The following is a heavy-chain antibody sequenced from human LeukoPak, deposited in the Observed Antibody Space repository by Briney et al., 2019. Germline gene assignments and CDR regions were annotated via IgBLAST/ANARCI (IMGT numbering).Heavy chain of an antibody. J-gene: IGHJ3*02. Sequence: SETLSLTCAVYGGSFIDYCWTWIRQPPGKGPEWIGEIRHDGSSNYKASLKSRVTISVDTSKNQFSLKLSSVTAADTAVYYCARGLVWRLLLDSRRDCFDIWGQGTIVTVSS. D-gene: IGHD3-16*01. CDR2: IRHDGSS. CDR1: GGSFIDYC. V-gene: IGHV4-34*01. CDR3: ARGLVWRLLLDSRRDCFDI.